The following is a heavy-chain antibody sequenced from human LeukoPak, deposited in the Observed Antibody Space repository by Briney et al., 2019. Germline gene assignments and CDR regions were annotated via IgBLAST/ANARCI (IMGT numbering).Heavy chain of an antibody. Sequence: SQTLSLTCTVSGGSISSGGYYWSWIRQHPGKGLEWIGYIYYSGSTYYNPSLKSRVTISVDTSKNQFSPKLSSVTAADTAVYYCARSGSYYNDFDYWGQGTLVTVSS. V-gene: IGHV4-31*03. CDR3: ARSGSYYNDFDY. CDR2: IYYSGST. J-gene: IGHJ4*02. D-gene: IGHD1-26*01. CDR1: GGSISSGGYY.